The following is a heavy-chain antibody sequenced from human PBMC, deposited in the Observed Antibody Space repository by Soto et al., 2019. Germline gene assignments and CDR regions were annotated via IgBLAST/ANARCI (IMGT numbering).Heavy chain of an antibody. D-gene: IGHD3-9*01. Sequence: PSETLSLTCTVSGGSFTSTNYFWGWIRQPPGKGLEWIGYIYYKRSTSYSPSLKSRVTISVDTSKNQFSLKLSSVTAAGTSVHYCARLEGLATISYYFDFWVPGALVT. CDR1: GGSFTSTNYF. V-gene: IGHV4-39*07. CDR2: IYYKRST. CDR3: ARLEGLATISYYFDF. J-gene: IGHJ4*02.